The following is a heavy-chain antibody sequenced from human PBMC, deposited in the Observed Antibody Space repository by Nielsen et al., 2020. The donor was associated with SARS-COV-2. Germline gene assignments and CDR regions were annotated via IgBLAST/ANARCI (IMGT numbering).Heavy chain of an antibody. D-gene: IGHD2-2*02. V-gene: IGHV3-21*05. CDR3: ARIIIQCSSTHCYTLGGMDV. CDR1: GFTFNTYA. CDR2: ISGSSRYI. J-gene: IGHJ6*04. Sequence: GGSLRLSCAASGFTFNTYAMNWVRQAPGKGLEWVAYISGSSRYIYYADSLQGRFTISRDNAQNSLFLQMNSLRAEDTAVYYCARIIIQCSSTHCYTLGGMDVWGKGTTVTVSS.